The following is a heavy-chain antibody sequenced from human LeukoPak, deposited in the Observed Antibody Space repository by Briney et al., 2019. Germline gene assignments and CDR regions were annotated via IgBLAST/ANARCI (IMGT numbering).Heavy chain of an antibody. CDR3: ARGPKVPAVIFYFGFDP. Sequence: ETLSLTCAVYGGSFSGYYWSWIRQPPGKGLEWIGEINHSGSTNYNPSLKSRVTISVDTSKNQFSLKLSSVTAADTAVYYCARGPKVPAVIFYFGFDPWGQGTLVTVSS. D-gene: IGHD2-2*01. V-gene: IGHV4-34*01. J-gene: IGHJ5*02. CDR1: GGSFSGYY. CDR2: INHSGST.